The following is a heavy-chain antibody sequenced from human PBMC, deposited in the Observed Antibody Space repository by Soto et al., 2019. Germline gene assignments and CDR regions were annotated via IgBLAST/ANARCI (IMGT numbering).Heavy chain of an antibody. Sequence: QITLKESGPTLVKPTQTLTLTCTFSGFSLSTSGVGVGWIRQPPGKALEWLALIYWDDDKRYSPSLKSRLTITKDTSKHQVVLTMTNMDPVDTATYYCAHSGLWRSSSWYPLIDYWGQGTLVTVSS. D-gene: IGHD6-13*01. J-gene: IGHJ4*02. V-gene: IGHV2-5*02. CDR3: AHSGLWRSSSWYPLIDY. CDR2: IYWDDDK. CDR1: GFSLSTSGVG.